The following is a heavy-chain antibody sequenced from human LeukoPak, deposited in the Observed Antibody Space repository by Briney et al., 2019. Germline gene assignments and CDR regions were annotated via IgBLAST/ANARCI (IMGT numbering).Heavy chain of an antibody. V-gene: IGHV1-8*01. Sequence: ASVKVSCTASGYTFTNYDINWVRPATGQGVEWMGWINHNRGNAGSAQKFQGRVSMNRNTSTSTAYMELSSLKPEDTAVYDCARGGDMITYGGVIVMDYWGQGTLLTVSS. D-gene: IGHD3-16*02. J-gene: IGHJ4*02. CDR2: INHNRGNA. CDR3: ARGGDMITYGGVIVMDY. CDR1: GYTFTNYD.